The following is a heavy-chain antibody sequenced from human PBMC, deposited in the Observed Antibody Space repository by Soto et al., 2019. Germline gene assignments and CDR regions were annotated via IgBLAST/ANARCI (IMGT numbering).Heavy chain of an antibody. Sequence: EVQLVQSGGGLVKPGESLRLPCAASGFTFSSYSMNWVRQAPGKGLEWVSLVSFDSNYIYYADSVKGRFTISRDNAKNSVYLQMNSLRAEDTAVYYCARERGWQLYFDYWGQGALVTVSS. V-gene: IGHV3-21*01. CDR3: ARERGWQLYFDY. J-gene: IGHJ4*02. CDR2: VSFDSNYI. D-gene: IGHD6-13*01. CDR1: GFTFSSYS.